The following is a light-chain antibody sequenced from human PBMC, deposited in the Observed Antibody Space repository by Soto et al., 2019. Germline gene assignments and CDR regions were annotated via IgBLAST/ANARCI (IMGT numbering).Light chain of an antibody. CDR2: GAS. CDR3: QQYGSSPVT. J-gene: IGKJ2*01. CDR1: QSVSSSY. V-gene: IGKV3-20*01. Sequence: EIVLTQSPGTLSLSPGERATLSCRASQSVSSSYLAWYQQKPGQAPRLLIYGASSRATGIPDRFSGSGSGTDFTLTISRLEPEDFAVYYCQQYGSSPVTFSQGTKLEIK.